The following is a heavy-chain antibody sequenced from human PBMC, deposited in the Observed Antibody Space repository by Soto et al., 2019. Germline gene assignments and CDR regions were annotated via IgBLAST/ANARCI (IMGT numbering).Heavy chain of an antibody. Sequence: QVQLVQSGAEVKKPGASVRVSCKTSGYTFINYGITWVRQAPGQGLEWMGWLSAYNGDTSSSEKLQDRFTMTTDTSTDTVYMDLRSLTSDDTAVYYCARWSAIVGGAEALDVWGKGTMVIVPS. CDR1: GYTFINYG. D-gene: IGHD1-26*01. V-gene: IGHV1-18*01. CDR3: ARWSAIVGGAEALDV. CDR2: LSAYNGDT. J-gene: IGHJ3*01.